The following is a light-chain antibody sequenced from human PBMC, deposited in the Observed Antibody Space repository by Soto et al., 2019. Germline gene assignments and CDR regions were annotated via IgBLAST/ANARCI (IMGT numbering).Light chain of an antibody. V-gene: IGKV3-15*01. CDR3: QQYNNWPPWT. CDR2: GAS. Sequence: EVVMTQSPASLSVSPGERVTLSCRASQKIRNNLAWYQQKPGQSPRLLISGASTREAGVPGRFSGSGSGTEFTLIISSLQSEDFAIYYCQQYNNWPPWTFGQGTKV. CDR1: QKIRNN. J-gene: IGKJ1*01.